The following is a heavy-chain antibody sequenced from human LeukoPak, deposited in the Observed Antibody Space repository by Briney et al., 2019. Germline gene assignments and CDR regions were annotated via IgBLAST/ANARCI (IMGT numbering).Heavy chain of an antibody. V-gene: IGHV3-23*01. CDR3: AKRRYCTTTSCHDFDY. Sequence: GGSLRLSCAASGFTFRSYATNWVRQAPGKGLEWVSAISADGDSTYYADSVKGRFTISRDNSKNTLYLQMNSLRPGDTAVYYCAKRRYCTTTSCHDFDYWGQGTLVTVSS. CDR1: GFTFRSYA. CDR2: ISADGDST. J-gene: IGHJ4*02. D-gene: IGHD2-2*01.